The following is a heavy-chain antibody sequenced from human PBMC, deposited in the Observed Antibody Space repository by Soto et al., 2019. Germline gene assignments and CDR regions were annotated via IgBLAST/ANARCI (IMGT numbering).Heavy chain of an antibody. CDR1: GFTFGTYA. Sequence: EVHLLESGGDLVQPGGSLRLSCAASGFTFGTYAMAWVRQAPGKGLEWVSAISGSGGDNTYYADSVKGRFTISRDNSNNTLYRQMNSLRAEDTAVYYCAKKFGYSNIRGYYPGAFDYWGQGTLVTVSS. J-gene: IGHJ4*02. CDR2: ISGSGGDNT. V-gene: IGHV3-23*01. CDR3: AKKFGYSNIRGYYPGAFDY. D-gene: IGHD3-22*01.